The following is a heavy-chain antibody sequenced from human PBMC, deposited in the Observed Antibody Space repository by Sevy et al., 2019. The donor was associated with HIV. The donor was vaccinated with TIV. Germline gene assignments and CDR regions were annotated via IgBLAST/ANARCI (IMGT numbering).Heavy chain of an antibody. CDR3: AREEGDSSGYIWFDY. J-gene: IGHJ4*02. Sequence: SETLSLTCTVSGGSVSSGSYYWSWIRQPPGKGLEWIGYIYYSGSTNYNPSLKSRVTISVDTSKNQFSLKLSSVTAADMAVYYCAREEGDSSGYIWFDYWGQGTLVTVSS. CDR1: GGSVSSGSYY. V-gene: IGHV4-61*01. D-gene: IGHD3-22*01. CDR2: IYYSGST.